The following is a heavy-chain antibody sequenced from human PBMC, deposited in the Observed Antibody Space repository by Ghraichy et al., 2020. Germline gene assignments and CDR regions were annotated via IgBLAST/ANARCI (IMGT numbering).Heavy chain of an antibody. Sequence: ASVKVSCKVSGYTLTELSMHWVRQAPGKGLEWMGGFDPEDGETIYAQKFQGSVTMTEDTSTDTAYMELSSLRSEDTAVYYCATPSMRINYYGMDVWGQGTTVTVSS. D-gene: IGHD2-8*01. CDR1: GYTLTELS. CDR3: ATPSMRINYYGMDV. J-gene: IGHJ6*02. V-gene: IGHV1-24*01. CDR2: FDPEDGET.